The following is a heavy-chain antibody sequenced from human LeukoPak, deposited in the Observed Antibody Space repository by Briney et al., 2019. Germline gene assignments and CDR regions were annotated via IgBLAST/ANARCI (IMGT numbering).Heavy chain of an antibody. Sequence: SGGSLRLSCAASGFTFDDYAMNWVRQVPGRGLEWVSGINWNGRITEYADSVKDRFTISRQNTKNSLYLYMNNLGGKDTALDFWAIESVQLWLRDTYYYMDVWGKGTTVTVSS. CDR2: INWNGRIT. CDR1: GFTFDDYA. V-gene: IGHV3-20*04. CDR3: AIESVQLWLRDTYYYMDV. D-gene: IGHD5-18*01. J-gene: IGHJ6*03.